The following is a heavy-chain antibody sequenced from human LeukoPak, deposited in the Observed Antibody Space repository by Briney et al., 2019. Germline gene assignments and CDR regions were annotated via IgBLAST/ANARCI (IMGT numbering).Heavy chain of an antibody. CDR1: GFTFSSYA. Sequence: GGSPRLSCAASGFTFSSYAMHWVRQAPGKGLEWVAVISYDGSNKYYADSVKGRFTISRDNSKNTLYLQMNSLRAEDTAVYYCARRAEGDAFDIWGQGTMVTVSS. V-gene: IGHV3-30-3*01. CDR2: ISYDGSNK. CDR3: ARRAEGDAFDI. J-gene: IGHJ3*02. D-gene: IGHD6-19*01.